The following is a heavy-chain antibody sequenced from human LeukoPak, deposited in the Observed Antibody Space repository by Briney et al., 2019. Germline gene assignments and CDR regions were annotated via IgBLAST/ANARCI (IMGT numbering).Heavy chain of an antibody. D-gene: IGHD5-18*01. V-gene: IGHV7-4-1*02. Sequence: GRSLRLSCAASGYTFTSYAMNWVRQAPGQGLEWMGWINTNTGNPTYAQGFTGRFVFSLDTSVSTAYLQISSLKAEDTAVYYCARPEGTAMLTWGQGTLVTVSS. CDR3: ARPEGTAMLT. CDR2: INTNTGNP. J-gene: IGHJ4*02. CDR1: GYTFTSYA.